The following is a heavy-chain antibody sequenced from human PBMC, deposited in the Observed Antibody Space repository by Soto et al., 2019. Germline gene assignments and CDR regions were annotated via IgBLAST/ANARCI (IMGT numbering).Heavy chain of an antibody. CDR2: ISAYHGNT. CDR3: AGDGLFDYGDLAPFGY. Sequence: ASVKVSCKASGYTFTSYGISWVRQAPGQGLEWMGWISAYHGNTNYAQKLQGRVTMTTDTTTSTAYMEVRSLRSDDTAVYYCAGDGLFDYGDLAPFGYWGQGTLVTVSS. V-gene: IGHV1-18*01. CDR1: GYTFTSYG. J-gene: IGHJ4*02. D-gene: IGHD4-17*01.